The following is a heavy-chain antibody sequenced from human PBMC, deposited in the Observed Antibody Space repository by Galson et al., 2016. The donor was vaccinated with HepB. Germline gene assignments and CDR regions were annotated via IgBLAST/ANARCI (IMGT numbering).Heavy chain of an antibody. CDR3: ARDLGGYYYYYYGMDV. Sequence: SLRLSCAASGFTSSSYWMTWVRQAPGKGLEWVANIKQDGSEKYYVDSVKGRFTISRDNAKNSLYLQMSSLRAEDTAVYYCARDLGGYYYYYYGMDVWGQGTTVTVSS. D-gene: IGHD4-23*01. CDR1: GFTSSSYW. CDR2: IKQDGSEK. V-gene: IGHV3-7*01. J-gene: IGHJ6*02.